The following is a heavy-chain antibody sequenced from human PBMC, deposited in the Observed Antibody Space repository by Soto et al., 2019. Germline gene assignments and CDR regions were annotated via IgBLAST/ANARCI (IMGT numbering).Heavy chain of an antibody. CDR2: IYYSGST. CDR3: AGFVVPASRNSDFDY. V-gene: IGHV4-39*01. D-gene: IGHD2-15*01. Sequence: ETLSLTCTVSGISVSTSDYYWGWVRQPPGKGLDWIGNIYYSGSTFYNPSLRSRVTLSVDTSKNQFSLRLNSVTAADTAVYFCAGFVVPASRNSDFDYWGQGTLVTVSS. CDR1: GISVSTSDYY. J-gene: IGHJ4*02.